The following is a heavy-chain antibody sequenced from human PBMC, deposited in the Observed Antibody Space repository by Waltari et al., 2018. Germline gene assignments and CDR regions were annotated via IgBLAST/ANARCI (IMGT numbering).Heavy chain of an antibody. CDR3: ASVSGIAVAGIFRGHSWYFDY. D-gene: IGHD6-19*01. J-gene: IGHJ4*02. CDR1: GGSISSSSYY. Sequence: QLQLQESGPGLVKPSETLSLTCTVSGGSISSSSYYWGWIRQPPGKGLEWIGSIYYSGCTYYNPSLKSRGTISVDTSKNPFSLKLSSVTAADTAVYYCASVSGIAVAGIFRGHSWYFDYWGQGTLVTVSS. CDR2: IYYSGCT. V-gene: IGHV4-39*07.